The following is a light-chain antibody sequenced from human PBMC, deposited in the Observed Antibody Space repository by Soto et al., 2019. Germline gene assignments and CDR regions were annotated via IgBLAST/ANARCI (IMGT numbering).Light chain of an antibody. CDR3: QQYGSSPHT. CDR2: GAS. Sequence: EMVLTQSPGTLSLSPGERATLSCSASQSVSSSYLAWYQHKPGQAPRLLIYGASSRATGIPDRFSGSGSGTDFTLTISRLEPEDFAVYYCQQYGSSPHTFGQGTKLEIK. CDR1: QSVSSSY. J-gene: IGKJ2*01. V-gene: IGKV3-20*01.